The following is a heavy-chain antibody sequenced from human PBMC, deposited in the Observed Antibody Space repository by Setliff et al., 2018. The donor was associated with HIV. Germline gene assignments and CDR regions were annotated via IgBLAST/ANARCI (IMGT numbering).Heavy chain of an antibody. D-gene: IGHD1-26*01. V-gene: IGHV1-18*01. CDR2: ISNYNGNA. CDR3: ARASGGNSVENGFDI. CDR1: DYTFTNYG. Sequence: ASVKVSCKTSDYTFTNYGIYWVRQAPGQGLEWMGWISNYNGNANYAQKFHGRVTMTTDTSTRTAYMEMRGLTYDDTAVYYCARASGGNSVENGFDIWGQGTMVTVSS. J-gene: IGHJ3*02.